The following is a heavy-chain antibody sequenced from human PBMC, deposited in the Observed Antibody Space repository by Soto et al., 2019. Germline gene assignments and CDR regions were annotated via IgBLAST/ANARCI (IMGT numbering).Heavy chain of an antibody. D-gene: IGHD3-3*01. CDR3: ARGFYDFWSGYSYYFDY. Sequence: EVQLVESGGGLVQPGGSLRLSCAASGFTFSSYWMSWVRQAPGKGLEWVANIKQDGSEKYYVDSVKGRFTISRDNAKNSLYLQMNSLRAEDTAVYYCARGFYDFWSGYSYYFDYWGQGTLVTVSS. CDR1: GFTFSSYW. J-gene: IGHJ4*02. CDR2: IKQDGSEK. V-gene: IGHV3-7*03.